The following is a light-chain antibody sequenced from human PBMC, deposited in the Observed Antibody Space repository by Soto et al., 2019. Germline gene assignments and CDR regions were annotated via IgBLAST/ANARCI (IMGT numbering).Light chain of an antibody. Sequence: DIRMTQSPPSLSASVGDKIIITCRANQGINNFLAWYHQKPGEVPKLLMYDASTLQSGASSRFSGSGSGTVFTLTINRLQAEYVGYYYHQRYDSVLWTFGQGTKVEVK. J-gene: IGKJ1*01. CDR1: QGINNF. CDR3: QRYDSVLWT. V-gene: IGKV1-27*01. CDR2: DAS.